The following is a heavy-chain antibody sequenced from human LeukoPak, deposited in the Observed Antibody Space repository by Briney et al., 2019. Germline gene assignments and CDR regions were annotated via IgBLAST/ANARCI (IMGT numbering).Heavy chain of an antibody. CDR1: GFTFSDYY. Sequence: GGSLRLSCAASGFTFSDYYMSWIRQAPGKGLEWVSYISSSGSTIYYADSVKGRFTISRDNARNSLYLRMNSLRAEDTAVCYCATFDYFGSGGLFDCWGQGTLVTVSS. CDR3: ATFDYFGSGGLFDC. V-gene: IGHV3-11*04. J-gene: IGHJ4*02. CDR2: ISSSGSTI. D-gene: IGHD3-10*01.